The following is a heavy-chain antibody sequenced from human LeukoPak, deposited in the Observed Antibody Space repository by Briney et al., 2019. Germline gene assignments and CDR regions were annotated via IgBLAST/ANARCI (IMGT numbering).Heavy chain of an antibody. CDR3: ARSQLGSYYYYYYMDV. CDR2: IDTSGST. V-gene: IGHV4-61*02. D-gene: IGHD3-10*01. Sequence: SETLSLTCTVSGGSISSGSYYWSWIRQPAGKGLEWIGRIDTSGSTNYNPSLKSRVTISLDTSKNQFSLRLSSVTAADTAVYYCARSQLGSYYYYYYMDVWGKGTTVTISS. CDR1: GGSISSGSYY. J-gene: IGHJ6*03.